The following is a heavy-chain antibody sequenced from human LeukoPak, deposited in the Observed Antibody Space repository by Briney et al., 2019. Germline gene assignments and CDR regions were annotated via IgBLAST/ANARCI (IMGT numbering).Heavy chain of an antibody. CDR1: GYTFTGYY. CDR3: ARAPLGSSPPSGY. CDR2: INPNSGGT. Sequence: ASVKVSCKASGYTFTGYYMHWVRQAPGQGLEWMGWINPNSGGTNYAQKFQGRVTMTRDTSISTAYMELSRLRSDDTVVYYCARAPLGSSPPSGYWGQGTLVTVSS. D-gene: IGHD3-10*01. V-gene: IGHV1-2*02. J-gene: IGHJ4*02.